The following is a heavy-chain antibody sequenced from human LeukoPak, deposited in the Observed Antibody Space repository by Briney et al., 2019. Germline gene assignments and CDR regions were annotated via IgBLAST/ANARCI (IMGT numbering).Heavy chain of an antibody. D-gene: IGHD3-9*01. CDR1: GYTFTSYD. CDR3: ARGVSYYDILTGSPPLDY. Sequence: ASVKVSCKASGYTFTSYDINWVRQATGQGLEWMGWMNPNSGNTGYAQKFQGRVTMTRNTSISTAYMELSSLRSEGTAVYYCARGVSYYDILTGSPPLDYWGQGTLVTVSS. J-gene: IGHJ4*02. V-gene: IGHV1-8*01. CDR2: MNPNSGNT.